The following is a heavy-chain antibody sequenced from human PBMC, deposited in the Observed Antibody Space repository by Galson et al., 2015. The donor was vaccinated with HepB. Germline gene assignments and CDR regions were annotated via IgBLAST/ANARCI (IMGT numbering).Heavy chain of an antibody. Sequence: SVKVSCKASGYIFTTYGISWVRQAPGQGLEWMGWISGYNDYTNYAQKYRGGVALTTDTSTSTAYLELRSLRSDDTAVYYCTRNNSDKHSFDVWGQGTLVTGSS. V-gene: IGHV1-18*01. CDR1: GYIFTTYG. D-gene: IGHD1/OR15-1a*01. CDR3: TRNNSDKHSFDV. J-gene: IGHJ3*01. CDR2: ISGYNDYT.